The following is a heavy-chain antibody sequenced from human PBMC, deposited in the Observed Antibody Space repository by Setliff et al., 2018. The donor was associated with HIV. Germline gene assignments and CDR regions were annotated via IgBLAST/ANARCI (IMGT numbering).Heavy chain of an antibody. J-gene: IGHJ6*02. CDR3: ARVKYSYAQGFYYGMGV. D-gene: IGHD5-18*01. CDR2: IYSSGST. Sequence: PSETLSLTCTVSGDFFSSDYYWGWIRQSPGKGLEWIGSIYSSGSTNYNPSLKSRVTMSVDTSKNQFSLKLRSVTAADTAVFYRARVKYSYAQGFYYGMGVWGQGTTVTVSS. V-gene: IGHV4-38-2*02. CDR1: GDFFSSDYY.